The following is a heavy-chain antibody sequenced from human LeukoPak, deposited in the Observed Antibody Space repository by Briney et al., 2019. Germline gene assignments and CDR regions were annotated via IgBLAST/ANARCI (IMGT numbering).Heavy chain of an antibody. CDR1: GYSISSSYY. Sequence: PAETLSLICTVSGYSISSSYYWGWIRQPPGKGLEWIGTIHHSGRTNYNPSLKSRVTISVDRSKNQFSLKLSSVTAADTAVYYCARVGDGYNPFDIWGQGTMVTVSS. V-gene: IGHV4-38-2*02. CDR3: ARVGDGYNPFDI. J-gene: IGHJ3*02. CDR2: IHHSGRT. D-gene: IGHD5-24*01.